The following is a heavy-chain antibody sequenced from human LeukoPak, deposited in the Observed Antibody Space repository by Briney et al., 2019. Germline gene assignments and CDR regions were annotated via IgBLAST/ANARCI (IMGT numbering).Heavy chain of an antibody. D-gene: IGHD4-17*01. CDR3: ARERATVTTP. CDR1: GGSISSADYC. J-gene: IGHJ5*02. CDR2: IYYSGST. V-gene: IGHV4-30-4*01. Sequence: SETLSLTCTLSGGSISSADYCWAWIREPPGRGLEWFGYIYYSGSTYYNTSLKSRVTISVDTSKIQFSLNLGSVTAADTAVYYCARERATVTTPWGQGTLVTVSS.